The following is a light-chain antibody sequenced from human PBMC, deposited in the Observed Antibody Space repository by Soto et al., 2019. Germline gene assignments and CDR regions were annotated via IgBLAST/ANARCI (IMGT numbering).Light chain of an antibody. V-gene: IGKV1-5*03. CDR3: RQHNSFSIT. Sequence: DIQMTQSPSTLSGSVGDRVTITCRASQTISSWLAWYQQKPGKAPKLLIYKASTLKSGVPSRFSGSGSGTEFTLTISSLQPDDFATYYCRQHNSFSITFGQGTRLEIK. J-gene: IGKJ5*01. CDR1: QTISSW. CDR2: KAS.